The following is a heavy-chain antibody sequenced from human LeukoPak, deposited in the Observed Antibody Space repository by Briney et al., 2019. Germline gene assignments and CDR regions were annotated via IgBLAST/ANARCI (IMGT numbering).Heavy chain of an antibody. CDR2: IYYSGST. Sequence: PSETLSLTCTVSGGSISSSSYYWGWLRQPPGKGLEWIGSIYYSGSTYYNPSLKSRVTISVDTSKNQFSLKLSSVTAADTAVYYCARHVLNLRQWLVQNAFDIWGQGTMVTVSS. D-gene: IGHD6-19*01. J-gene: IGHJ3*02. CDR1: GGSISSSSYY. V-gene: IGHV4-39*01. CDR3: ARHVLNLRQWLVQNAFDI.